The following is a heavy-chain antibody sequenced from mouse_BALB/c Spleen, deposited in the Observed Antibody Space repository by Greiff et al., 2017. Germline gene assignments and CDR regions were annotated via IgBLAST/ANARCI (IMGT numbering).Heavy chain of an antibody. CDR1: GYAFSSYW. V-gene: IGHV1-80*01. CDR2: IYPGDGDT. CDR3: AREGLFAY. J-gene: IGHJ3*01. Sequence: VHLVESGAELVRPGSSVKISCKASGYAFSSYWMNWVKQRPGQGLEWIGQIYPGDGDTNYNGKFKGKATLTADKSSSTAYMQLSSLTSEDSAVYFCAREGLFAYWGQGTLVTVSA.